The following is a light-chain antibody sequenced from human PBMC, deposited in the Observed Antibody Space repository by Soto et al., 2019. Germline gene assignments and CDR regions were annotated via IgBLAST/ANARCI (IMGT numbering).Light chain of an antibody. CDR3: QQRSNWPPFT. CDR2: DAS. V-gene: IGKV3-11*01. Sequence: EIVLTQSPATVSLSPGDRATLSCRASQSISNFLAWYQQKPGQAPRLLVYDASVRATGIPDRFSGSGSGTDFTLTSSRLEPEDFGMYYCQQRSNWPPFTFGPGTKVDIK. J-gene: IGKJ3*01. CDR1: QSISNF.